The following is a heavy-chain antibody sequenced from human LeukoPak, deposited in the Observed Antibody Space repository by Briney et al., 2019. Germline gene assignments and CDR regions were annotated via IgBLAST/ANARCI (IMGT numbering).Heavy chain of an antibody. CDR3: ARIRAGYRSGWQDFDY. V-gene: IGHV1-69-2*01. J-gene: IGHJ4*02. D-gene: IGHD6-19*01. CDR2: VDPEDGKP. Sequence: ASVKVSCKASGCTFTDYSMHWVQQAPGKGLEWMGRVDPEDGKPIYAEKFQGRVTITADTSTDTAYMELSSLISKDTAVYYCARIRAGYRSGWQDFDYWGQGTLVTVSS. CDR1: GCTFTDYS.